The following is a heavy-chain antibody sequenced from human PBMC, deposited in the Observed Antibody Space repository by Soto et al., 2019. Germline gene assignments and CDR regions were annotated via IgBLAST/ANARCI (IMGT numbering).Heavy chain of an antibody. CDR1: GFPFSHYA. CDR3: AKVAQQWLVRYFDS. J-gene: IGHJ4*02. Sequence: QSGGSLRLSCAASGFPFSHYAMTWVRQAPGKGLEWVSSISGSADTSYYADSVKGRFTITRDNAKNTLYLQMSSLRADDTALYYCAKVAQQWLVRYFDSWGQGILVTVSS. D-gene: IGHD6-19*01. V-gene: IGHV3-23*01. CDR2: ISGSADTS.